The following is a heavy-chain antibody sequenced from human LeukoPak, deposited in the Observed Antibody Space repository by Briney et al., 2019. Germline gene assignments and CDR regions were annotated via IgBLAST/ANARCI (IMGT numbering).Heavy chain of an antibody. CDR2: ISSSSSYI. Sequence: NPGGSLRLSCAASGFTFSSYSMNWVRQAPGKGLEWVSSISSSSSYIYYADSVKGRFTISRDNAKNSLYLQMNSLRAEDTAVYYCARDSRADCSGGSCDDAFDIWGQGTMVTVSS. D-gene: IGHD2-15*01. CDR3: ARDSRADCSGGSCDDAFDI. J-gene: IGHJ3*02. V-gene: IGHV3-21*01. CDR1: GFTFSSYS.